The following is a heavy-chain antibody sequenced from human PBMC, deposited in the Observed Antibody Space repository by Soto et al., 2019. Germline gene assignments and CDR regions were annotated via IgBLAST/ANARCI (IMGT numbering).Heavy chain of an antibody. CDR1: GFTFRTYS. Sequence: GGSLRLSCAASGFTFRTYSMNWVRQAPGKGLEWLSSISSGNEYIYYADSVKGRFTISRDNAKNSLYLQMNSLRAEDTAVYYCARGTANSAMDVWGQGTTVTVSS. D-gene: IGHD5-18*01. J-gene: IGHJ6*02. CDR3: ARGTANSAMDV. CDR2: ISSGNEYI. V-gene: IGHV3-21*01.